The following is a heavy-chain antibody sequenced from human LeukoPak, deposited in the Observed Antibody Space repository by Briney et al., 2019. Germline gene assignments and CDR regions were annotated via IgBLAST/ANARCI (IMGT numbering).Heavy chain of an antibody. V-gene: IGHV1-18*01. J-gene: IGHJ4*02. CDR1: GYTFTSYG. CDR2: ISAYNGNT. CDR3: ARVLNFAGDCDY. Sequence: ASVKVSCKASGYTFTSYGISWVRQAPGQGLEWMGWISAYNGNTNYAQKLQGRVTMTTHTSTSTAYMELRSLRSDDTAVYYCARVLNFAGDCDYWGQGTLVTVSS. D-gene: IGHD4-17*01.